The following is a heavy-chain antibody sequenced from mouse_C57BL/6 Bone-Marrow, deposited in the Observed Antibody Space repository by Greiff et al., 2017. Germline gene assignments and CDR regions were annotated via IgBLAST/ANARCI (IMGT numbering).Heavy chain of an antibody. J-gene: IGHJ2*01. CDR2: IDPETGGT. CDR1: GYTFTDYE. Sequence: VQLQQPGAELVRPGASVTLSCKASGYTFTDYEMHWVKQTPVHGLEWIGAIDPETGGTAYNQKFKGKAILTADKSSSTAYMELRSLTSEDSAVYYCTRLTGYFDYGGQGTTLTVSS. CDR3: TRLTGYFDY. V-gene: IGHV1-15*01. D-gene: IGHD4-1*01.